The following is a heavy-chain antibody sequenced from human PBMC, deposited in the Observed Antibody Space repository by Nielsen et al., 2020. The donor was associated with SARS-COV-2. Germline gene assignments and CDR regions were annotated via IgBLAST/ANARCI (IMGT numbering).Heavy chain of an antibody. V-gene: IGHV4-39*01. J-gene: IGHJ4*02. CDR3: ARVYRRWLQLSPHYFDY. CDR2: IYYSGST. Sequence: SETLSLTCTASGDSISTNSFYWAWIRQPPGQGLEWIGSIYYSGSTYYNPSLKSRVTISVDTSKNQFSLKLSSVTAADTAVYYCARVYRRWLQLSPHYFDYWGQGTLVTVSS. D-gene: IGHD5-24*01. CDR1: GDSISTNSFY.